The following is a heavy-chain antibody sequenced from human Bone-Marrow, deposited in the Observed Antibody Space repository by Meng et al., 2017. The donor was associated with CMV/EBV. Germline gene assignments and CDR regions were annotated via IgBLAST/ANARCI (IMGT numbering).Heavy chain of an antibody. Sequence: SETLSLTCTVSGASVRSGTDYWSWIRQPPGKGLEWIGYISYSGTTNYNPSLKSRVTITGDTSRNKFSLRLRSVTAADTAIYYCVRDRAGRYDYWGQGTLVTVSS. J-gene: IGHJ4*02. CDR1: GASVRSGTDY. D-gene: IGHD1-26*01. CDR3: VRDRAGRYDY. CDR2: ISYSGTT. V-gene: IGHV4-61*01.